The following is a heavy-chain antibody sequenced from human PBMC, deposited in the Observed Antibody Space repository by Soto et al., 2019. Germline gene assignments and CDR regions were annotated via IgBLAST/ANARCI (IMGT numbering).Heavy chain of an antibody. J-gene: IGHJ4*02. CDR3: ARGTNTTVTAGL. Sequence: GGSLRLSCSASGFTFSSYAMHWVRQAPGEGLGLRRGLEWVSYISSSSSYTNYADSVKGRFTISRDNAKNSLYLQTNSLRAEDTAVYYCARGTNTTVTAGLWGQGTLVTVSS. V-gene: IGHV3-21*05. D-gene: IGHD4-17*01. CDR1: GFTFSSYA. CDR2: ISSSSSYT.